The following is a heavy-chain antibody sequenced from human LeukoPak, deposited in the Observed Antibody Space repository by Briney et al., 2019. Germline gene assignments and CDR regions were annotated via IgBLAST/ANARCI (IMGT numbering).Heavy chain of an antibody. CDR2: ISSSSSNI. CDR3: AKGPPGIVATIGGGYFDL. Sequence: GGSLRLSCAASGFTFSSYEMNWVRQAPGKGLEWVSYISSSSSNINYADSVKGRFTISRDNSKNTLYLQMNSLRAEDTAVYYCAKGPPGIVATIGGGYFDLWGRGTLVTVSS. CDR1: GFTFSSYE. D-gene: IGHD5-12*01. J-gene: IGHJ2*01. V-gene: IGHV3-48*03.